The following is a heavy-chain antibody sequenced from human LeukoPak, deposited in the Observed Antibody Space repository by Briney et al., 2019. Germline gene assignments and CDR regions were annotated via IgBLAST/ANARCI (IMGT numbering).Heavy chain of an antibody. CDR3: ATVPQYYDSLLDYYFDY. CDR2: FDPEDGET. J-gene: IGHJ4*02. V-gene: IGHV1-24*01. Sequence: ASVKVSCKVSGYTLTELSMHWVRQAPGKGLEWMGGFDPEDGETIYAQKFQGRVTMTEDTPTDTAYMELSSLRSEDTAVYYCATVPQYYDSLLDYYFDYWGQGTLVTVSS. D-gene: IGHD3-22*01. CDR1: GYTLTELS.